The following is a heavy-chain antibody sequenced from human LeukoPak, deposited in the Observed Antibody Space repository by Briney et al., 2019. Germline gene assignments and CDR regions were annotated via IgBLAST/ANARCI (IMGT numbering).Heavy chain of an antibody. D-gene: IGHD3-10*01. CDR2: IYYSRST. V-gene: IGHV4-39*01. Sequence: WIRQPPGKGLEWIGSIYYSRSTYYNPSLKSRVTISVDTSKNQISLKLTSVTAADTAVYYCARHADSGFGELAFDYWGQGTLVTVSS. CDR3: ARHADSGFGELAFDY. J-gene: IGHJ4*02.